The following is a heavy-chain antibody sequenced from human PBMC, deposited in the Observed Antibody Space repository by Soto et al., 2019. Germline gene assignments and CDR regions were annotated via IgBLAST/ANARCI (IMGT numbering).Heavy chain of an antibody. V-gene: IGHV4-59*01. CDR3: ARAVLPATAPFDS. J-gene: IGHJ4*02. Sequence: QVQLQESGPRLVKPSETLSLTCIVSGGSISSYYWSWIRQPPGKGLEWIGYIYYSGSTNYNPSLKSRVTISVDTSKNLFSPKLSSVTAADTAVYYCARAVLPATAPFDSWGQGTLVTVSS. CDR1: GGSISSYY. CDR2: IYYSGST. D-gene: IGHD2-2*01.